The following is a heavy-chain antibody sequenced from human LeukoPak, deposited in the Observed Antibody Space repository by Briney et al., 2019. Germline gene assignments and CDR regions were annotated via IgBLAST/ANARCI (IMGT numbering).Heavy chain of an antibody. CDR1: GFTFSSYA. J-gene: IGHJ4*02. V-gene: IGHV3-30-3*01. CDR2: ISYDGSNK. D-gene: IGHD1-1*01. CDR3: ARGKNDAKPLDY. Sequence: SGGSLRLSCAASGFTFSSYAMHWVRQAPGKGLEWVAVISYDGSNKYYADSVKGRFTISRDNSKNTLYLQMNSLRAEDTAVYYCARGKNDAKPLDYWGQGTLVTVSS.